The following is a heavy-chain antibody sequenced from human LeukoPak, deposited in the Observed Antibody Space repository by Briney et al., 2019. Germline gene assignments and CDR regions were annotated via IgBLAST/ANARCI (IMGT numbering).Heavy chain of an antibody. V-gene: IGHV3-21*01. CDR3: ARDPSLGAPGGFDY. D-gene: IGHD3-16*01. CDR2: ICSSSTYI. Sequence: GGSLRLSCAASGFTFRSYSMNWVRQAPGKGLEWVSTICSSSTYIYYADSVKGRFTISRDNAENSVYLQMDSLRGDDTAVYYCARDPSLGAPGGFDYWGEGTLVTVPS. J-gene: IGHJ4*02. CDR1: GFTFRSYS.